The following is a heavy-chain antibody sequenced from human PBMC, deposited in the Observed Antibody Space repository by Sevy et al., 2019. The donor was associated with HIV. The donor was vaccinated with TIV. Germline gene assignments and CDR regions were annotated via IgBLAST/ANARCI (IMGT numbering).Heavy chain of an antibody. J-gene: IGHJ4*02. D-gene: IGHD3-16*01. V-gene: IGHV1-46*01. CDR2: INPSGGST. CDR1: GYTFTSYY. Sequence: ASVKVSCKASGYTFTSYYMHWVRQAPGQGLEWMGIINPSGGSTSYAQKFQGRVTMTRDTSTSTVYMELNSLRSEDTAVYYCARELGAHGGYDYWGQGTLVTVSS. CDR3: ARELGAHGGYDY.